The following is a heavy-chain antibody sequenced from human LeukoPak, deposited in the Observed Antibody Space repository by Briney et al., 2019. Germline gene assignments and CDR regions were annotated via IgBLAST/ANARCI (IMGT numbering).Heavy chain of an antibody. D-gene: IGHD6-13*01. CDR3: ARDRAAAGILYYYYGMDV. V-gene: IGHV3-21*01. CDR1: GFTFSSYS. Sequence: GGSLGLSCAASGFTFSSYSMNWVRQAPGKGLEWVSSISSSSSYIYYADSVKGRFTISRDNAKNSLYLQPNSLRAEDTAVYYCARDRAAAGILYYYYGMDVWGQGTTVTVSS. J-gene: IGHJ6*02. CDR2: ISSSSSYI.